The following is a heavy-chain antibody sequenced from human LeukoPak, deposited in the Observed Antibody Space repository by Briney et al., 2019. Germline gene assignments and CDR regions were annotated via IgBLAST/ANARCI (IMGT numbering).Heavy chain of an antibody. CDR1: GYTLTESS. Sequence: ASVKVSCKVSGYTLTESSMHWVRQAPGKGLEWMGSFDPEDGETIYAQKFQGRVTMTRDTSISTAYMELSRLRSEDTAVYYCARDRGGSTQPNYHGMDVWGQGTTVTVSS. D-gene: IGHD2-15*01. CDR3: ARDRGGSTQPNYHGMDV. CDR2: FDPEDGET. J-gene: IGHJ6*02. V-gene: IGHV1-24*01.